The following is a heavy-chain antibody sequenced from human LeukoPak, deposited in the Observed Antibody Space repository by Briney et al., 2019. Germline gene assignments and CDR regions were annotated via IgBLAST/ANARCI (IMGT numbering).Heavy chain of an antibody. D-gene: IGHD5-24*01. V-gene: IGHV1-18*01. CDR3: ASSRWLQFLRY. Sequence: GASVEVSCKASGYTFTSYGISWVRQAPGQGLEWMGWISAYNGNTNYAQKLQGRVTMTTDTSTSTAYMELRSLRSDDTAVYYCASSRWLQFLRYWGQGTLVTVSS. J-gene: IGHJ4*02. CDR1: GYTFTSYG. CDR2: ISAYNGNT.